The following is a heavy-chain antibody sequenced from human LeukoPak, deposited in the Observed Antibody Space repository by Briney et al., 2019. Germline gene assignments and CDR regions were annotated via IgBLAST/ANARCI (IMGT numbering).Heavy chain of an antibody. V-gene: IGHV3-30*18. CDR2: ISYDGSNK. Sequence: PGGSLRLSCAASGFTFSSYGMHWVRQAPGKGLEWVAVISYDGSNKYYADSVKGRFTISRDNSKNTLYLQMNRLRAEDTAVYYCAKDRLSRFEYYFDYWGQGTLVTVSS. J-gene: IGHJ4*02. CDR1: GFTFSSYG. D-gene: IGHD2/OR15-2a*01. CDR3: AKDRLSRFEYYFDY.